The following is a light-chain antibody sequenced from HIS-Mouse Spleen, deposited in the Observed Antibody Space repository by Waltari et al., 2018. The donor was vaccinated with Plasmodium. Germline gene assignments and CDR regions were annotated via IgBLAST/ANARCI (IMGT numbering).Light chain of an antibody. Sequence: QSVLTPPPSASGTPGQRVTISCSGSSTTLRSNYLSLYQHPPGTAPKLPIYRNNQRPSGVPDRFSGSKSGTSASLAISGLRSEDEADYYCAAWDDSLSGPVFGGGTKLTVL. V-gene: IGLV1-47*01. J-gene: IGLJ3*02. CDR2: RNN. CDR1: STTLRSNY. CDR3: AAWDDSLSGPV.